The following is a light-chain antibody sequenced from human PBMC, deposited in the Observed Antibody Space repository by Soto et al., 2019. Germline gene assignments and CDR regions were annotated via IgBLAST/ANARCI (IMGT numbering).Light chain of an antibody. CDR3: SSYTSSSTLYV. J-gene: IGLJ1*01. CDR1: SSEFGGYNY. CDR2: DDS. V-gene: IGLV2-14*01. Sequence: QSVLTQPASVSGSPGQSITISCTGNSSEFGGYNYVSWYQQHPGKAPKLMIYDDSNRPSGVSNRFSGSKSGNTASLTISGLQAEDEADYYCSSYTSSSTLYVFGTGTKVTVL.